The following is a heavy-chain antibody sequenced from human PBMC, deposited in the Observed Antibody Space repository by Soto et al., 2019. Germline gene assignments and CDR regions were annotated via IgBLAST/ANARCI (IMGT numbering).Heavy chain of an antibody. V-gene: IGHV4-30-2*01. CDR1: GGSISSGGYS. D-gene: IGHD4-17*01. CDR3: ASHAYGGKST. Sequence: KPSETLSLTCAVSGGSISSGGYSWSWIRQPPGKGLEWIGYIYHSGSTYYNPSLKSRVTISVDRSKNQFSLKLSSVTAADTAVYYCASHAYGGKSTWGQGTLVTVSS. CDR2: IYHSGST. J-gene: IGHJ5*02.